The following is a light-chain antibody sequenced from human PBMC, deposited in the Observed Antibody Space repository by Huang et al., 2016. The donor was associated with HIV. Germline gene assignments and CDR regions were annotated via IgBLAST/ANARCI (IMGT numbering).Light chain of an antibody. Sequence: DIQMTQSPSSLSASVGDRVTITCRASQGISDSLAWYQQKSGRPPKVLVYAASTLESGVPSRFHGSGSGTDHTLTISSLQPEDLATYYCQQYFDTIPTFGGGTKVEIK. CDR2: AAS. V-gene: IGKV1-NL1*01. J-gene: IGKJ4*01. CDR1: QGISDS. CDR3: QQYFDTIPT.